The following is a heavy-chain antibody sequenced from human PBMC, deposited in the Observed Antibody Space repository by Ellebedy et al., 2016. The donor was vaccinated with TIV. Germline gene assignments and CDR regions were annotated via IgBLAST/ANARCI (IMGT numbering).Heavy chain of an antibody. J-gene: IGHJ6*01. CDR3: ARFAGGSYVYYYGMDV. V-gene: IGHV7-4-1*02. CDR2: INTNTGNP. D-gene: IGHD1-26*01. CDR1: GYTFTSYA. Sequence: ASVKVSCKASGYTFTSYAMNWVRQAPGQGLEWMGWINTNTGNPTYAQGFTGRFVFSLDTSVSTAYLQLSSLKAEDPAVYSCARFAGGSYVYYYGMDVWGQGTTVTGSS.